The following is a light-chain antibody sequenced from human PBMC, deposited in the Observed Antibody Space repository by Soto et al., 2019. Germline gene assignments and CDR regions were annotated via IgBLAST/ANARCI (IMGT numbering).Light chain of an antibody. CDR2: DAS. Sequence: EIVLTQSPGTLSLSPGERATLSCRASQSVGSNSLAWYQKRPGQAPRFLIYDASSRATGIPDRFSGSGSGTDFTLTISRLEPEDFAVYYCQQYGSTPLTFGGGTKVEIK. CDR1: QSVGSNS. CDR3: QQYGSTPLT. V-gene: IGKV3-20*01. J-gene: IGKJ4*01.